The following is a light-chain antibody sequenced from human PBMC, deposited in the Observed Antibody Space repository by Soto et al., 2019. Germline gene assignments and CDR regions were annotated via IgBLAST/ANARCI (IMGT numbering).Light chain of an antibody. J-gene: IGLJ1*01. CDR2: EGS. Sequence: QSALTQPASVSGSPGQSITISCTGTSSDVGRYNIVSWYQQHPGKAPKLMIYEGSKRPSGVSNRFSGSKSGNTASLTISGLHAEDEADYYCCSYAGTSTYVFGSGTKLTVL. V-gene: IGLV2-23*01. CDR3: CSYAGTSTYV. CDR1: SSDVGRYNI.